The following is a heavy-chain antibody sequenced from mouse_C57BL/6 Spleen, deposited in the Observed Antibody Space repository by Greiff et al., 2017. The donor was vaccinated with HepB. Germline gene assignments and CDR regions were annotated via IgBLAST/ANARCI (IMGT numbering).Heavy chain of an antibody. Sequence: EVKVVESGGGLVKPGGSLKLSCAASGFTFSSYTMSWVRQTPEKRLEWVATISGGGGNTYYPDSVKGRFTISRDNAKNTLYLQMSSLRSEDTALYYCARQGYGNYLYYFDYWSQGTTLTVSS. V-gene: IGHV5-9*01. J-gene: IGHJ2*01. CDR2: ISGGGGNT. CDR1: GFTFSSYT. D-gene: IGHD2-10*02. CDR3: ARQGYGNYLYYFDY.